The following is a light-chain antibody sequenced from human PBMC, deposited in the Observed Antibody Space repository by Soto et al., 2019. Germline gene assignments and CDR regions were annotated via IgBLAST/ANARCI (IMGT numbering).Light chain of an antibody. V-gene: IGKV3-15*01. CDR2: GTS. Sequence: EIVLTQSPGTLSLSPGERATLSCRASQSVSNNYLAWYQQKPGQGPRLLIFGTSSRATGIPARFSGSGSGTLFTLTITSLQSEDFAVYFCQQYNNWPLITFGQGTRLEIK. CDR3: QQYNNWPLIT. J-gene: IGKJ5*01. CDR1: QSVSNN.